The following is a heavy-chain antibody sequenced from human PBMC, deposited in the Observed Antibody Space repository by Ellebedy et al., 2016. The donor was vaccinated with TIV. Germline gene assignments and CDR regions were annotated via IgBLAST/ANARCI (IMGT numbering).Heavy chain of an antibody. Sequence: GESLKISXAASGFTFSTYWMAWVRQAPEKGLEWVANIKKDGSVKGYVDSVKGRFTISRDNAKNSLYLEMNSLRAEDTAFYYCARDGWGYLLDYWGQGTLVTVSS. CDR3: ARDGWGYLLDY. CDR2: IKKDGSVK. J-gene: IGHJ4*02. V-gene: IGHV3-7*01. D-gene: IGHD2-21*01. CDR1: GFTFSTYW.